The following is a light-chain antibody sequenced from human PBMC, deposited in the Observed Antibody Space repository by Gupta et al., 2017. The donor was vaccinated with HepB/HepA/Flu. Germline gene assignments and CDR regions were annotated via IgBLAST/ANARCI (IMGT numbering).Light chain of an antibody. CDR1: QSVSSSY. CDR3: QQYGSSPPIT. V-gene: IGKV3-20*01. CDR2: GAS. Sequence: EIVLTQSPVTLFLSPGERATLSCRASQSVSSSYLAWYQQKPGQAPRLLIYGASSRATGIPDRFSGSGSGTDFTLTISRLEPEDFAVYYCQQYGSSPPITFGQGTRLEIK. J-gene: IGKJ5*01.